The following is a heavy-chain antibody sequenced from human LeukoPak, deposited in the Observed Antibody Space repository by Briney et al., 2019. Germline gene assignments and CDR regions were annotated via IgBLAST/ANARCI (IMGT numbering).Heavy chain of an antibody. Sequence: GGSLRLSCAASGITLSGYGMHWVRQPPGRGLVWVSRINSDGSRTTYADSVKGRFTISRDNAKNTLYLQMNSLRAEDTAVYYCARDPDLSGYSFFDYWGQGTLVTVSS. CDR2: INSDGSRT. V-gene: IGHV3-74*01. D-gene: IGHD3-22*01. CDR3: ARDPDLSGYSFFDY. J-gene: IGHJ4*02. CDR1: GITLSGYG.